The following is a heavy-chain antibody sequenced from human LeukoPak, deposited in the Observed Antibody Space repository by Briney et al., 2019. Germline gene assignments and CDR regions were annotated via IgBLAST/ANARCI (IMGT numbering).Heavy chain of an antibody. CDR3: ARGQERGWRDDAFDI. V-gene: IGHV1-2*02. CDR1: GYTFTGYY. CDR2: INPNSGGT. Sequence: GASVKVSCKASGYTFTGYYMHWVRQAPGQGLEWMGWINPNSGGTNYAQKFQGRVTMTRDTSISTAYMELSRLRSDDTAVYYCARGQERGWRDDAFDIWGQGTMVTVSS. J-gene: IGHJ3*02. D-gene: IGHD2-15*01.